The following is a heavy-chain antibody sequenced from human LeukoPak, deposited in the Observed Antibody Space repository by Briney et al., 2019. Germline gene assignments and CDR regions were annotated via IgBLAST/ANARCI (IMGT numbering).Heavy chain of an antibody. CDR2: IYYSGST. D-gene: IGHD6-13*01. Sequence: PSETLSLTCTVSGGSISSYYWSWIRQPPGKGLEWIGYIYYSGSTNYNPSLKSRVTISVDTSKNQFSLKLSSVTAADTAVYYCARGSSSGYSSPIDYWGQGTLVTVSS. V-gene: IGHV4-59*01. CDR1: GGSISSYY. J-gene: IGHJ4*02. CDR3: ARGSSSGYSSPIDY.